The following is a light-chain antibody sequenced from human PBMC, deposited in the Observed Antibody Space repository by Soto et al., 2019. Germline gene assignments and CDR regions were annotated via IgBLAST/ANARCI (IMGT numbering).Light chain of an antibody. CDR1: QSITAR. J-gene: IGKJ1*01. CDR2: DAS. V-gene: IGKV1-5*01. Sequence: DIQLTQSPSTLSASVADRVTITCRASQSITARLAWYQQKPGKAPKLLIYDASILERGVPSRFSGSGYGTEFTLTISSLQPDDFATYYCQQYNSYSWTFGQGTKVDVK. CDR3: QQYNSYSWT.